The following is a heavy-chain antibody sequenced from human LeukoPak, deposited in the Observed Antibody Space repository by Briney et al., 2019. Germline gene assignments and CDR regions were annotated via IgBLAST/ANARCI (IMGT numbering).Heavy chain of an antibody. Sequence: GGSLRLSCAASGVTFSSYAMSWVRHAPGKGLEWVSAISGSGGSTYYADSVKGRFTTSRDNSKNTLYLQMNSLRAEDTAVYYCAKMETGYSSGWRRSAFDIWGQGTMVTVSS. CDR3: AKMETGYSSGWRRSAFDI. J-gene: IGHJ3*02. CDR2: ISGSGGST. D-gene: IGHD6-19*01. V-gene: IGHV3-23*01. CDR1: GVTFSSYA.